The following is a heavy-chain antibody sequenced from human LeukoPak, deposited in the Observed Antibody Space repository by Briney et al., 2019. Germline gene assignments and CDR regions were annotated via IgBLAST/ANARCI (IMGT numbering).Heavy chain of an antibody. V-gene: IGHV5-51*01. D-gene: IGHD6-6*01. J-gene: IGHJ4*02. Sequence: GESLKISCKGSGYSFTSYWIGWVRQMPGKGLEWMGITYPGDSDTTYSPSFEGQVTISADKSISTAYLQWSSLKASDTAMYYCMRVGGRIAARSLREGFDSWGQGTLVIVSS. CDR2: TYPGDSDT. CDR3: MRVGGRIAARSLREGFDS. CDR1: GYSFTSYW.